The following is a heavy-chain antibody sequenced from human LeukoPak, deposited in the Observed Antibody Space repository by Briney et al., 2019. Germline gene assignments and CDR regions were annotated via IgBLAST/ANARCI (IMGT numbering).Heavy chain of an antibody. D-gene: IGHD3-10*01. J-gene: IGHJ6*02. CDR3: AREYYYGSGSYSYYYGMGV. CDR2: IYSGGST. Sequence: GGSLRLSCAASGFTVSSNYMSWVRQAPGKGLEWVSVIYSGGSTYYADSVKGRFTISRDNSKNTLYLQMNSLRAEDTAVYYCAREYYYGSGSYSYYYGMGVWGQGTTVTVSS. CDR1: GFTVSSNY. V-gene: IGHV3-53*01.